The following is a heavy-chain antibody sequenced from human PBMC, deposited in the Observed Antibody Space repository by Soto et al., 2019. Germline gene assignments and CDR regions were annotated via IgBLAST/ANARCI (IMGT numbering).Heavy chain of an antibody. CDR3: AADSPARGGGEFDY. D-gene: IGHD3-16*01. V-gene: IGHV3-15*01. CDR1: GFTFSGAW. Sequence: EVQLVESGGGLVKPGGSLRLSCAASGFTFSGAWMSWVRQGPGRGLEWVGRIKSKVDGETTDYAAPVKGRFSISRDDSKNTVYLQMNSLKTEDTAVYYCAADSPARGGGEFDYWGQGVQVTVSS. CDR2: IKSKVDGETT. J-gene: IGHJ4*02.